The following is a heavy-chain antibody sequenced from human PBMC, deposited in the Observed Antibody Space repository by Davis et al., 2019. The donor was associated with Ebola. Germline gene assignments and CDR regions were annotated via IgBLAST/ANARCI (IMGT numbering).Heavy chain of an antibody. CDR2: IRVRTDDT. CDR3: VRRQGYCSWFDP. CDR1: GFTFSSYS. V-gene: IGHV3-23*01. Sequence: GESLKISCVASGFTFSSYSFNWVRQTPGKGLEWISQIRVRTDDTHYADSVKGRFTISKDYSKNTVYLQMNSLRVEDTAVYYCVRRQGYCSWFDPWGQGTLVTVSS. D-gene: IGHD2-21*01. J-gene: IGHJ5*02.